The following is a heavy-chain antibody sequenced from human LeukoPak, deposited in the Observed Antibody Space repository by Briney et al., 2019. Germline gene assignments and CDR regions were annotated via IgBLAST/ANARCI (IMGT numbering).Heavy chain of an antibody. CDR1: GGSISSGDYY. V-gene: IGHV4-30-4*01. CDR2: IYYSGST. D-gene: IGHD5-24*01. Sequence: PSETLPLTCTVSGGSISSGDYYWSWIRQPPGKGLEWIGYIYYSGSTYYNPSLKSRVTISVDTSKNQFSLKLSSVTAADTAVYYCARVKGRWLQRQGWFDPWGQGTLVTVS. J-gene: IGHJ5*02. CDR3: ARVKGRWLQRQGWFDP.